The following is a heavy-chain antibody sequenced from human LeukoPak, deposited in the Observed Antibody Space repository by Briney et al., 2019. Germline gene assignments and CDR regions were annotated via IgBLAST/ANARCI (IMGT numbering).Heavy chain of an antibody. J-gene: IGHJ4*02. D-gene: IGHD1-26*01. Sequence: SETLSLTCTVSGGSVGSVGFYWSWIRQPPGKGLEWIGYIYYSGSTNYNPSLKSRVTISVDTSKNQFSLKLSSVTAADTAVYYCASLGIVGAEFDYWGQGTLVTVSS. V-gene: IGHV4-61*08. CDR1: GGSVGSVGFY. CDR2: IYYSGST. CDR3: ASLGIVGAEFDY.